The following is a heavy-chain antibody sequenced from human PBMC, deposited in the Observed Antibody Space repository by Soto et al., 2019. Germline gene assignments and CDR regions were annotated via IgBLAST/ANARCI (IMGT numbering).Heavy chain of an antibody. CDR3: AKLGSSTWSPHYYFDT. V-gene: IGHV3-23*01. CDR1: GFTFNNYA. D-gene: IGHD2-2*01. J-gene: IGHJ4*02. Sequence: EVQLLESGGDLVQPGGSLRLSCAASGFTFNNYAMGWVRQTPGKGLEWFSAITGSGDNTYYTDSVRGRFTISRDNSKLTLSLQMNSLRAEDTAVYYCAKLGSSTWSPHYYFDTWGQGTLVTVSS. CDR2: ITGSGDNT.